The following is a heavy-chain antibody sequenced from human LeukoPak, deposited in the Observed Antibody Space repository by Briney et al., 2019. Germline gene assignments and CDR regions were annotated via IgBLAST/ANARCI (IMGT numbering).Heavy chain of an antibody. CDR1: GGSISSYY. CDR2: IYYSGST. Sequence: SETLSLTCTVSGGSISSYYWSWIRQPPGKGLEWIGYIYYSGSTNYNPSLKSRVTISVDTSKNQFSLKLSSVTAADTAVYYCARDTVVRGGFDYWGQGTLVTVSS. D-gene: IGHD3-10*01. CDR3: ARDTVVRGGFDY. J-gene: IGHJ4*02. V-gene: IGHV4-59*01.